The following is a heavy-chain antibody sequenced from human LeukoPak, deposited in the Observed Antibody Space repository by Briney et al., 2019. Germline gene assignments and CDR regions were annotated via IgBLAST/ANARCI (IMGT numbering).Heavy chain of an antibody. CDR3: ARDPRNSGSLQGDAFDI. CDR2: INPSGGST. CDR1: GYTFTSYY. Sequence: ASVKVSCKASGYTFTSYYMHWVRQAPGQGLESMGIINPSGGSTSYAQKFKGRVTMTRDMSTSTVYMELSSLRSEDTAVYYCARDPRNSGSLQGDAFDIWGQGTMVTVSS. D-gene: IGHD1-26*01. J-gene: IGHJ3*02. V-gene: IGHV1-46*01.